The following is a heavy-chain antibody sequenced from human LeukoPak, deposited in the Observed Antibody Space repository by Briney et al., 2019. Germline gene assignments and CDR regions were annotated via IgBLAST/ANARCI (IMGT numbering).Heavy chain of an antibody. J-gene: IGHJ4*02. CDR1: GYTLTELS. D-gene: IGHD3-22*01. Sequence: ASVKVSCKVSGYTLTELSMHWVQQAPGKGLEWMGGFDPEDGETIYAQKFQGRVTMTEDTSTDTAYMELSSLRSEDTAVYYCAAVPLYYYDSSGYYLDWGQGTLVTVPS. CDR2: FDPEDGET. V-gene: IGHV1-24*01. CDR3: AAVPLYYYDSSGYYLD.